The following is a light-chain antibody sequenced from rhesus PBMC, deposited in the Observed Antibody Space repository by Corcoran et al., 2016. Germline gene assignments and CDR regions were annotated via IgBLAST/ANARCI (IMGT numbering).Light chain of an antibody. CDR3: QQHDYLPLT. CDR2: RAS. Sequence: DIQMTQSPSSLSASVGDRVTITCRASQAIRVSLAWYQQKPGKVPKLLIYRASVLETGVPSRFRGSGTGTDFTLTIRSLQPEDIATYYCQQHDYLPLTFGGGTKVEL. CDR1: QAIRVS. J-gene: IGKJ4*01. V-gene: IGKV1-69*01.